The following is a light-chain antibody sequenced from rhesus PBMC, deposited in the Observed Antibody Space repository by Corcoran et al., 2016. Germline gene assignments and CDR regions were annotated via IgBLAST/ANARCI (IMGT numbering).Light chain of an antibody. CDR3: QQHNSYPRT. Sequence: DIQMTQSPSSLSASVGDTVTITCRASQGISSYLAWYQQKPGKAPRPLIYYASILESGVPSRFSGSGSGTDFTLTISSLQPEEFAIYYCQQHNSYPRTFGQGTKVEIK. CDR2: YAS. V-gene: IGKV1S14*01. J-gene: IGKJ1*01. CDR1: QGISSY.